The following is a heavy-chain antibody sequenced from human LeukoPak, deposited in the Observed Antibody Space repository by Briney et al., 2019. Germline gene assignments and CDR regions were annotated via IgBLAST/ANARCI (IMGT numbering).Heavy chain of an antibody. J-gene: IGHJ4*02. CDR3: AREFSGYFDY. D-gene: IGHD3-10*01. V-gene: IGHV4-30-2*01. CDR1: GGSISSGGYS. CDR2: IYHSGST. Sequence: PSETLSLTCAVSGGSISSGGYSWSWIRQPPGKGLEWIGYIYHSGSTYYNPSLKSRVTISVDRSKNQFSLKLSSVTAADTAVYYCAREFSGYFDYWGQGTLVTVSS.